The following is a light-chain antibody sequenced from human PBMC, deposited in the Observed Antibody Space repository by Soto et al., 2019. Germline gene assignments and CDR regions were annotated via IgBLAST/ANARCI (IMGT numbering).Light chain of an antibody. CDR3: QLRYRMPQT. V-gene: IGKV1-39*01. Sequence: DLKITQYASTLYVSVRDIINITCRASQGISSYLAWYTTKPGKAPKLLIYAASILQSGVPSRFPGSSSGNDFTLAIYSLQPEEGTTYDCQLRYRMPQTFGEGAKV. J-gene: IGKJ1*01. CDR1: QGISSY. CDR2: AAS.